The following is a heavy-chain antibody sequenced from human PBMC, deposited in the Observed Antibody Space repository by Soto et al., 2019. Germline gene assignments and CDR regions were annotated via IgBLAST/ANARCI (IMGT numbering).Heavy chain of an antibody. J-gene: IGHJ3*02. CDR2: ISSSSSYI. D-gene: IGHD3-22*01. Sequence: EVQLVESGGGLVKPGGSLRLSCAASGFTFSSYSMNWVRQAPGKGLEWVSSISSSSSYIYYADSVKGRFTISRDNAKHSLYLQMNSLRAEDTAVYYCARDAYDSSGYQTAFDIWGQGTMVTVSS. V-gene: IGHV3-21*01. CDR1: GFTFSSYS. CDR3: ARDAYDSSGYQTAFDI.